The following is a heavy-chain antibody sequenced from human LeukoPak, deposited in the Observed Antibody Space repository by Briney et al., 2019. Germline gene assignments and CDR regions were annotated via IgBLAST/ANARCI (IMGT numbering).Heavy chain of an antibody. CDR3: STDPRLLIY. D-gene: IGHD2-8*01. CDR2: ISSSSSYI. CDR1: GFTFSGSA. Sequence: PGGSLRLSCAASGFTFSGSAMHWVRQAPGKGLEWVSSISSSSSYIYYADSVKGRFTISGDNAKNSLYLQMNSLRPDDTALYYCSTDPRLLIYWGHGTLVTVSS. V-gene: IGHV3-21*04. J-gene: IGHJ4*01.